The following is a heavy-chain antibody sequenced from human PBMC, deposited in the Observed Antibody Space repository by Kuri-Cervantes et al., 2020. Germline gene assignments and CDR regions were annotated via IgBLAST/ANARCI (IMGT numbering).Heavy chain of an antibody. J-gene: IGHJ5*02. Sequence: ETLFLTCAASGFTFSSYAMSWVRQAPGKGLEWVSAISGSGGSTYYADSVKGRFTISRDNSKNTLYLQMNSLRAEDTAVYYCARGPWSRRQFDPWGQGTLVTVSS. CDR3: ARGPWSRRQFDP. CDR2: ISGSGGST. CDR1: GFTFSSYA. V-gene: IGHV3-23*01. D-gene: IGHD2-8*01.